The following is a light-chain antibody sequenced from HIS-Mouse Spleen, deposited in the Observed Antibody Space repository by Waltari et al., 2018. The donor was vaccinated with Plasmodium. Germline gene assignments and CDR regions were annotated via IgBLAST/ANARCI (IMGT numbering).Light chain of an antibody. J-gene: IGKJ2*01. Sequence: EIVMTQSPATLSVSPGERATLSCRASQSVSSNLAWYQQKPGQAPRLLIYGAATSATGIPARFSGSGSGTEVTLTISSLQSEDCAVYYCQQYNNWPPYTFGQGTKLEIK. CDR1: QSVSSN. V-gene: IGKV3-15*01. CDR2: GAA. CDR3: QQYNNWPPYT.